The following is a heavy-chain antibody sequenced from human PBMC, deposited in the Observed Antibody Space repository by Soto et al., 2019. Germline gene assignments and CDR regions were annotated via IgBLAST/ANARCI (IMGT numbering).Heavy chain of an antibody. Sequence: ASVKVSCKASGGTFSSYAISWVRQAPGQGLEWMGGIIPIFGTANYAQKFQGRVTITADESTSTAYMELSSLRSEDTAVYYCAFQSGSYLSNYYCYSMDVWGQGTTVTVSS. CDR1: GGTFSSYA. CDR3: AFQSGSYLSNYYCYSMDV. D-gene: IGHD1-26*01. V-gene: IGHV1-69*13. CDR2: IIPIFGTA. J-gene: IGHJ6*02.